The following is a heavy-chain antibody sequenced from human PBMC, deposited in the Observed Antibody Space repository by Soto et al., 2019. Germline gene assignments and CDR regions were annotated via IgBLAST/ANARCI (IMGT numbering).Heavy chain of an antibody. CDR2: ISYDGSNK. D-gene: IGHD1-26*01. V-gene: IGHV3-30*18. CDR3: AKDPPRIVGAPLN. CDR1: GFTFSSYG. Sequence: QVQLVESGGGVVQPGRSLRLSCAASGFTFSSYGMHWVRQAPGNGLEWVAVISYDGSNKYYADSVKGRFTISRDNSKNTLYLQMNSLRAEDTAVYYCAKDPPRIVGAPLNWGQGTLVTVSS. J-gene: IGHJ4*02.